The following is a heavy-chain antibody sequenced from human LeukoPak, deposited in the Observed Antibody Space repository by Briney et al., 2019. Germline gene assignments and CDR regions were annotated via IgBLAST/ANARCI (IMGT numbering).Heavy chain of an antibody. D-gene: IGHD3-10*01. Sequence: PGGSLRLSCAASGFTFSSYEMNWVRQAPGKGLEWVGFIRGKAYGATTEYAASVKGRFTISRDDSKSIAYLQMNSLKTEDTAVYYCTSSFGQLSFFDYWGQGTLVTVSS. CDR1: GFTFSSYE. J-gene: IGHJ4*02. CDR3: TSSFGQLSFFDY. CDR2: IRGKAYGATT. V-gene: IGHV3-49*04.